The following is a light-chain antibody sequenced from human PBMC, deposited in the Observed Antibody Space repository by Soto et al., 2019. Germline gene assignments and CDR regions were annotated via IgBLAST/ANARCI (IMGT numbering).Light chain of an antibody. Sequence: IVMTQSPATLSVSPEALASLSCTASQSVSTKLAGYQQKPGQAPRLLIYGASTRDSGIPGRFSGSESGTESSLSISSLQCEDVAVSYCQNYKIWPPYRFGQGTKVEIK. CDR1: QSVSTK. J-gene: IGKJ1*01. CDR3: QNYKIWPPYR. CDR2: GAS. V-gene: IGKV3-15*01.